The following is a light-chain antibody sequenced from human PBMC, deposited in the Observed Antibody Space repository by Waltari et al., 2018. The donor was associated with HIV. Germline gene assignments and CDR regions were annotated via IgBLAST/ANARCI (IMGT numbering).Light chain of an antibody. Sequence: SSRLTQPPSVSVAPGETATITCGATNIERQSVHWYQQKAGQAPVVVMSFDTDRPAGIAERFSGFNSGHSATLIISRVGAGDEADYYCQVWDSATDHVLFGGGTRLTVL. CDR2: FDT. V-gene: IGLV3-21*04. CDR1: NIERQS. J-gene: IGLJ2*01. CDR3: QVWDSATDHVL.